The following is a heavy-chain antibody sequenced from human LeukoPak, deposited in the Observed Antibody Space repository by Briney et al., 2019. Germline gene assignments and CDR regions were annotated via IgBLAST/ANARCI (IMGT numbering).Heavy chain of an antibody. D-gene: IGHD3-3*01. CDR1: GGSISSGGYS. CDR2: IYHSGST. Sequence: PSETLSLTCAVSGGSISSGGYSWSWIRQPPGKGLEWIGYIYHSGSTYYNPSLKSRVTISVDRSKNQFSLKLSSVTAADTAVYYCARGGTIFGVVSRALDYWGQGTLVTVSS. CDR3: ARGGTIFGVVSRALDY. V-gene: IGHV4-30-2*01. J-gene: IGHJ4*02.